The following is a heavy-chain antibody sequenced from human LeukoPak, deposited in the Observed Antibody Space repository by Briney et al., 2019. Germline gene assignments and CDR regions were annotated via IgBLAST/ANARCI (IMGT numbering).Heavy chain of an antibody. CDR3: ARVREYYYGSGSYYIGPFDY. CDR2: IYYSGST. V-gene: IGHV4-59*01. Sequence: TSETLSLTCTVSGGSISSYYWSWIRQPPGKGLEWIGYIYYSGSTNYNPSLKSRVTISVDTSKNQFSLKLSSVTAADTAVYYCARVREYYYGSGSYYIGPFDYWGQGTLVTVSS. J-gene: IGHJ4*02. CDR1: GGSISSYY. D-gene: IGHD3-10*01.